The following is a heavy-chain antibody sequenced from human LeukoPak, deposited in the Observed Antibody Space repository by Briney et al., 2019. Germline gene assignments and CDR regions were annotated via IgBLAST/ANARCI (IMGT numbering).Heavy chain of an antibody. Sequence: GGSLRLSSAASGFTFSSYWMSWVRRAPGKALEWVASIKQDGSEKDYADSVKGGFTISRDNAKNSLYLQMNSLRADDTAVYYCARPNPAFGYWGQGTLVTVSS. J-gene: IGHJ4*02. D-gene: IGHD1-14*01. CDR3: ARPNPAFGY. CDR1: GFTFSSYW. V-gene: IGHV3-7*01. CDR2: IKQDGSEK.